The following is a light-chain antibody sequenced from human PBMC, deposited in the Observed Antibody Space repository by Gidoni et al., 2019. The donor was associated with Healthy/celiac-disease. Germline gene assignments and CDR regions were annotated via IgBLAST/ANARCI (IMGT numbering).Light chain of an antibody. CDR1: HSISSW. CDR3: QQYNSYSYT. CDR2: KAS. V-gene: IGKV1-5*03. J-gene: IGKJ2*01. Sequence: DIQMTQSPSTLSASVGDRVTITCRASHSISSWLAWYQQKPGKAPKLLIYKASSLESGVPSRFRGSGSGTEFTLTISSLQPDDCATYYCQQYNSYSYTCGQXTKLEIK.